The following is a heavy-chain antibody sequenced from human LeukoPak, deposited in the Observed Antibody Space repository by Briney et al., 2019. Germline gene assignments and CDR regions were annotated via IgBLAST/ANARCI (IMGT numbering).Heavy chain of an antibody. V-gene: IGHV1-8*01. CDR1: GYTFTSYD. CDR3: ARGQREPLIVTDAFNI. Sequence: ASVNVSCKASGYTFTSYDINWVRQATGQGLEWMGWMNPNSGNKGYAQKFQGRVTMTRNTSISKAYMELRSLRSEDTAVYYCARGQREPLIVTDAFNIWGQGTMVTVSS. D-gene: IGHD3-22*01. CDR2: MNPNSGNK. J-gene: IGHJ3*02.